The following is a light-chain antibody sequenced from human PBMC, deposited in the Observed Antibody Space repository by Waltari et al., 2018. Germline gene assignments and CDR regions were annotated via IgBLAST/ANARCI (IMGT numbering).Light chain of an antibody. J-gene: IGLJ3*02. V-gene: IGLV1-44*01. CDR3: AAWDDSLNGQV. CDR1: SSNIGSNT. CDR2: TND. Sequence: QSVLTQPPSASGTPGQRVTISCSGSSSNIGSNTVNWYQQFPGTSPRLLFYTNDQRPAGVPGRFSASRSGTSTSLAISGLRSEDEADYYCAAWDDSLNGQVFGGGTKLTVL.